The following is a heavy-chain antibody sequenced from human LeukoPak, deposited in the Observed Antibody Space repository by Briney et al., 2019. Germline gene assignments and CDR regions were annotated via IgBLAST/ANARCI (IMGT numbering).Heavy chain of an antibody. CDR2: INHSGST. Sequence: SETLSLTCAVYGGSFSGYYWSWIRQPPGKGLEWIGEINHSGSTNYNPSLKSRVTISVDTSKNQFSLKLSSVTAADTAVYYCARTYSGSYDYWGQGTLVTVSS. V-gene: IGHV4-34*01. D-gene: IGHD1-26*01. J-gene: IGHJ4*02. CDR1: GGSFSGYY. CDR3: ARTYSGSYDY.